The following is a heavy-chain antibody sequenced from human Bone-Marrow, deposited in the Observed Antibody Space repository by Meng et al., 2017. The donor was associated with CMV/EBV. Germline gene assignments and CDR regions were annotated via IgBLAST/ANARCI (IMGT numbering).Heavy chain of an antibody. V-gene: IGHV4-34*01. CDR2: INHSGRT. CDR3: ARNRLLWFGELFGGYNWFDP. Sequence: SFTGYYWSWIRQPPGERLEWIREINHSGRTNYNPSLKSRVTISVDTSKIQFSLKLSSVTAAVTAVYYCARNRLLWFGELFGGYNWFDPWGQGTLVTVSS. D-gene: IGHD3-10*01. CDR1: SFTGYY. J-gene: IGHJ5*02.